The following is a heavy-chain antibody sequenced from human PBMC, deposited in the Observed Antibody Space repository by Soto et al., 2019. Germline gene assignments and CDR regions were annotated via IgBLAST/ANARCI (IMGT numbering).Heavy chain of an antibody. J-gene: IGHJ6*02. Sequence: ASVKVSCKVSGYTLTELSMHWVRQAPGKGLEWMGGFDPEDGETIYAQKFQGRVTMTEDTSTDTAYMELSSLRSEDTAVYYCATTLPPWGSQRYSYHYGMDVWGQGTTVTVSS. CDR2: FDPEDGET. CDR3: ATTLPPWGSQRYSYHYGMDV. CDR1: GYTLTELS. D-gene: IGHD7-27*01. V-gene: IGHV1-24*01.